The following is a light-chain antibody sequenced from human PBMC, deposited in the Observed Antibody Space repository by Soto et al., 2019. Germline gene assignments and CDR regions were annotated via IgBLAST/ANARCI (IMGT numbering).Light chain of an antibody. Sequence: QSALTQPASVSGSPGQSITISCTGTSSDVGGYKYVSWFQQHPGKAPKLLIYEVSNRPSGVSNRFSASKSGNTASLTISGLQAEDEADYYCSSYTIRATVVFGGGTKFTVL. CDR1: SSDVGGYKY. J-gene: IGLJ2*01. V-gene: IGLV2-14*01. CDR2: EVS. CDR3: SSYTIRATVV.